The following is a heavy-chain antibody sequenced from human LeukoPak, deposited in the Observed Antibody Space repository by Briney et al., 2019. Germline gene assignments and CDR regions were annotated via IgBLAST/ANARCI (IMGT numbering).Heavy chain of an antibody. J-gene: IGHJ4*02. CDR3: ARDWTSHSSSSEAY. Sequence: GSSVKVSCKASGGTFSSYAISWVRQAPGQGLEWMGGIIPIFGTANYAQKFQGRVTITADESTSTAYMELSSLRSEDTAVYYCARDWTSHSSSSEAYWGQGTLVTVSS. D-gene: IGHD6-13*01. CDR2: IIPIFGTA. V-gene: IGHV1-69*01. CDR1: GGTFSSYA.